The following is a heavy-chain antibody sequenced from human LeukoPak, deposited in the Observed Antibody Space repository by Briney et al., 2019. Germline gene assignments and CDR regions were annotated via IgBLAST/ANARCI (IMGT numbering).Heavy chain of an antibody. J-gene: IGHJ3*02. D-gene: IGHD3-10*01. CDR3: ARQESGSYDAFDI. CDR2: IYYSGST. Sequence: PSETLSLTCTVSGGSISSYYWSWIRQPPGKGLEWIGYIYYSGSTNYNPSLKSRVTISVDTSKNQFSLKLSSVTAADTAVYYCARQESGSYDAFDIWGQGTMVTVSS. V-gene: IGHV4-59*08. CDR1: GGSISSYY.